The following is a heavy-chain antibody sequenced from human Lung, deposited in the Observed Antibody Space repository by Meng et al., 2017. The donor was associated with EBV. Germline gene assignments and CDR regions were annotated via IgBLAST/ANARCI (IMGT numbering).Heavy chain of an antibody. D-gene: IGHD2-15*01. CDR3: AVTRYCSGGSCFDY. CDR2: INHSGST. Sequence: HVKVQEWGPGLVKPSQTLSLACTVSGGSIRFGDYYWSWIRQPPGKGLEWIGEINHSGSTNYNPSLKSRVTISVDTSKNQFSLKLSSVTAADTAVYYCAVTRYCSGGSCFDYWGQGTLVTVSS. CDR1: GGSIRFGDYY. V-gene: IGHV4-34*01. J-gene: IGHJ4*02.